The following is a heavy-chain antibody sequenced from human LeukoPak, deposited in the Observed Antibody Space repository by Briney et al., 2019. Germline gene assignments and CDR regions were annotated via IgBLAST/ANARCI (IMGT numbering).Heavy chain of an antibody. CDR3: ARDGQQLVPFDY. CDR2: IKQDGSEK. Sequence: GGSLRLSCAASGLTFSSYWMSWVRKAPGKGLEWVANIKQDGSEKYYVDSVKGRFTISRDNAKNSLYLQMNSLRAEDTAVYYCARDGQQLVPFDYWGQGTLVTVSS. CDR1: GLTFSSYW. D-gene: IGHD6-13*01. V-gene: IGHV3-7*04. J-gene: IGHJ4*02.